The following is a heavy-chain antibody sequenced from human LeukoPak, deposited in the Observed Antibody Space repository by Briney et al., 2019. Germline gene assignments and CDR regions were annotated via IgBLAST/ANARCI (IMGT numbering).Heavy chain of an antibody. J-gene: IGHJ6*02. Sequence: GGSLRLSCAASGFTFSDYYMSWIRQAPGKGLEWVSYISSSGGTIYYADSVKGRFTISRDNAKNSLFLQMNSLGAEDTAVYYCARGVRYCSGGSCSQLYGMDVWGQGTTVTVSS. CDR2: ISSSGGTI. CDR3: ARGVRYCSGGSCSQLYGMDV. D-gene: IGHD2-15*01. V-gene: IGHV3-11*01. CDR1: GFTFSDYY.